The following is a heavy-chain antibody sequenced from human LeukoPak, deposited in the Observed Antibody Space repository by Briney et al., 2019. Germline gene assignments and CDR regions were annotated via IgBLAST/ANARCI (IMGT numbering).Heavy chain of an antibody. Sequence: SETLSLTCTVSGGSISSSGYYWGWIRPPPGKALEWIGTISYGGSTYYSPSLKSRVTISIDTSKNHFSLKLSSVTAADTAVYYCARTIVVVVAATIDYWGQGTLVTVSS. CDR3: ARTIVVVVAATIDY. CDR1: GGSISSSGYY. D-gene: IGHD2-15*01. V-gene: IGHV4-39*02. CDR2: ISYGGST. J-gene: IGHJ4*02.